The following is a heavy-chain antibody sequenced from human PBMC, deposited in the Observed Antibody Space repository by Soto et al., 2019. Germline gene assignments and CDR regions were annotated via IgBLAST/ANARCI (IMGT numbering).Heavy chain of an antibody. Sequence: GASVKVSCKASGYTFTGYYVHWVRQAPGQGLEWMGWINPNSGGTNYAQKFQGRVTMTRDTSISTAYMELSRLRSDDTAVYYCARDRKHIVVVPAATYYFDYWGQGTLVTVSS. CDR2: INPNSGGT. J-gene: IGHJ4*02. CDR3: ARDRKHIVVVPAATYYFDY. CDR1: GYTFTGYY. V-gene: IGHV1-2*02. D-gene: IGHD2-2*01.